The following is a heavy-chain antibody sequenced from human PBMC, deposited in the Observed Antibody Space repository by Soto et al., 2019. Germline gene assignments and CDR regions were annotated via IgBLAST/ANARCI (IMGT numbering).Heavy chain of an antibody. Sequence: ASVKVSCKASGYTFTGYYMHWVRQAPGQGLEWMGWINPNSGGTNYAQKFQGWVTMTRDTSISTAYMELSSLRSEDTAVYYCASIEYSSSSAWGVFDPWGQGTPVTVSS. V-gene: IGHV1-2*04. CDR1: GYTFTGYY. J-gene: IGHJ5*02. D-gene: IGHD6-6*01. CDR2: INPNSGGT. CDR3: ASIEYSSSSAWGVFDP.